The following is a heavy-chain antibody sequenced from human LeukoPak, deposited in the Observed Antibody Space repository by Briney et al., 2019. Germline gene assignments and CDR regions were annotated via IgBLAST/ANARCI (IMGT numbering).Heavy chain of an antibody. D-gene: IGHD3-3*01. V-gene: IGHV1-46*01. CDR3: ARDLPSTGITIFGVVIQGRSWFDP. Sequence: ASVKVSCKASGYTFTSYYMHWVRQAPGQGLEWMGIINPSGGSTSYAQKFQGRVTMTRDTSTSTVYMELSSLRSEDTAVYCCARDLPSTGITIFGVVIQGRSWFDPWGQGTLVTVSS. J-gene: IGHJ5*02. CDR1: GYTFTSYY. CDR2: INPSGGST.